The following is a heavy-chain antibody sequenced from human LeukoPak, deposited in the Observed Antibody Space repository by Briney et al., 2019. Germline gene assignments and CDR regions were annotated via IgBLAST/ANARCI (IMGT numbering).Heavy chain of an antibody. CDR3: ASPSGRYHADALDI. J-gene: IGHJ3*02. CDR2: TYHNGNT. CDR1: GASIRSTHW. V-gene: IGHV4-4*02. D-gene: IGHD1-26*01. Sequence: SETLSLTCAVSGASIRSTHWWTWPRLPPGKGLEWIGETYHNGNTKYNPSLSSRLIISVDYSKNQFSMKMTSVTAADTAVYYCASPSGRYHADALDIWGQGRLVIVSS.